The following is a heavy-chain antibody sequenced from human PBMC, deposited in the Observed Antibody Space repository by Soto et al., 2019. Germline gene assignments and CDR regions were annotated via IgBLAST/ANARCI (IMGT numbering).Heavy chain of an antibody. D-gene: IGHD3-3*01. CDR2: THPNNGAT. CDR3: AKDGRNFWRGYYSYQFDS. Sequence: QVQLVQSGADVKKPGASVKVSCKTSGFSFSDYYLHWVRQVPGEGLECMGWTHPNNGATKYSRKFLGRATMTRDTSTHTAYMELSGLRSDDTVVYYCAKDGRNFWRGYYSYQFDSWGQGSLVTVSS. V-gene: IGHV1-2*02. CDR1: GFSFSDYY. J-gene: IGHJ4*02.